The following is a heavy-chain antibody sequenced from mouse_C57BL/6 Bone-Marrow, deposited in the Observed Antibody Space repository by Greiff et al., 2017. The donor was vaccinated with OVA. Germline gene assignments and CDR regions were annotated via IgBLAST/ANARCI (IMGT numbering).Heavy chain of an antibody. V-gene: IGHV1-26*01. CDR3: ARPYYLVGFAY. CDR1: GYTFTDYY. Sequence: VQLQQSGPELVKPGASVKISCKASGYTFTDYYMNWVKQSHGKSLEWIGDINPNNGGTSYNQKFKGKATLTVDKSSSTAYMELRSLTSEDSAVYYCARPYYLVGFAYWGQGTLVTVSA. D-gene: IGHD1-1*01. J-gene: IGHJ3*01. CDR2: INPNNGGT.